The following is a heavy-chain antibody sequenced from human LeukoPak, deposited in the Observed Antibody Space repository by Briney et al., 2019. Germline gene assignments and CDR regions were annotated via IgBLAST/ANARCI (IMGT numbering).Heavy chain of an antibody. J-gene: IGHJ4*02. D-gene: IGHD2-2*01. CDR1: GDSITSCY. V-gene: IGHV1-2*02. CDR3: AREVDCSSPSCQLDY. CDR2: INPNSGGT. Sequence: ASLKLSCTASGDSITSCYWHWWARAPGQGLESMAWINPNSGGTNYAQKFQGRVTMTRDTSITTAYLELSSLRSDDTAVYYCAREVDCSSPSCQLDYWGQGTLVSVSS.